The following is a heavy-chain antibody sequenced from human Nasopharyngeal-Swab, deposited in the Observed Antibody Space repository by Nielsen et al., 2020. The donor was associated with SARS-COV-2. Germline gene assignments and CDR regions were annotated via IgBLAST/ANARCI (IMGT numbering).Heavy chain of an antibody. V-gene: IGHV4-39*03. Sequence: SETLSLTCTVSGGSISSSSYYWGWIRQPPGKGLEWIGSIYYSGSTYYNPSLKSRVTISVDTSKNQFSLKLSSVTAADTAVYYCRNTHYDILTGYYCDYWGQGTLVTVSS. CDR3: RNTHYDILTGYYCDY. D-gene: IGHD3-9*01. CDR2: IYYSGST. CDR1: GGSISSSSYY. J-gene: IGHJ4*02.